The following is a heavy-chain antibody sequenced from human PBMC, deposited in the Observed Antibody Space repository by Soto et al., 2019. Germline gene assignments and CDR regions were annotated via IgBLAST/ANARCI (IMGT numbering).Heavy chain of an antibody. Sequence: ASVKVSCKASGYTFTSYGISWVRQAPGQGLEWMGWISAYNGNTNYAQKLQGRVTMTTDTSTSTAYMELRSLRSDDTAVYYCARGLDNFWSGYTQDYYYGMDVWGQGTTVTVSS. CDR1: GYTFTSYG. V-gene: IGHV1-18*01. CDR3: ARGLDNFWSGYTQDYYYGMDV. CDR2: ISAYNGNT. J-gene: IGHJ6*02. D-gene: IGHD3-3*01.